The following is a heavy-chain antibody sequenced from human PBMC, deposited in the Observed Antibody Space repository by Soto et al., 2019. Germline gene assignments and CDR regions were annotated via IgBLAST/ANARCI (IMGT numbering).Heavy chain of an antibody. J-gene: IGHJ4*02. CDR2: TSYDGNNE. D-gene: IGHD1-1*01. V-gene: IGHV3-30*18. CDR1: GFTFSNYA. CDR3: AKDKGVFNWATSYFDY. Sequence: PGGSLRLSCAASGFTFSNYAIHWVRQAPGKGLEWVALTSYDGNNEYYTDSVKGRFTISRDNSKNTLFLQMNSPRPEDTAVYYCAKDKGVFNWATSYFDYWGQGALVTVSS.